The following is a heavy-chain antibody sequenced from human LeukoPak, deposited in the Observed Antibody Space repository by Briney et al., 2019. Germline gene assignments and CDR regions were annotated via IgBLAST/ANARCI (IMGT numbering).Heavy chain of an antibody. J-gene: IGHJ5*02. CDR2: IYYSGST. Sequence: PSETLSLTCTVSGGSISSYYWSWIRQPPGKGLEWIGYIYYSGSTNYNPSLKSRVTISVDTSKNQFSLKLSSVTAADTAVYYCARLATRITMVRGVTRHWFDPWGQGTLVTVSS. D-gene: IGHD3-10*01. CDR3: ARLATRITMVRGVTRHWFDP. V-gene: IGHV4-59*08. CDR1: GGSISSYY.